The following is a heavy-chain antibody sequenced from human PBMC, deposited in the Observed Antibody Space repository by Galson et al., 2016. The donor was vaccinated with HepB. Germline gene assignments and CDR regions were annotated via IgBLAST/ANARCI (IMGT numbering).Heavy chain of an antibody. CDR3: AKDLEYCSVGSCY. Sequence: SLRLSCAASGFPFSNYNMHWVRQAPGKGLEWVALISYHGNSQYYADSVKGRFSISRDNSKNILYLDIYSLRAEDTAVYYCAKDLEYCSVGSCYWGQGTLVTVSS. D-gene: IGHD2-15*01. J-gene: IGHJ4*02. CDR1: GFPFSNYN. CDR2: ISYHGNSQ. V-gene: IGHV3-30*18.